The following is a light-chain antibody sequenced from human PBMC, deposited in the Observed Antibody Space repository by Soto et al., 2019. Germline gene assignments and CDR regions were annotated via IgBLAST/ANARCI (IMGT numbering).Light chain of an antibody. V-gene: IGLV1-40*01. J-gene: IGLJ2*01. CDR3: QSYDSSLSGPV. CDR2: GNS. Sequence: QSVLTQPPSVSGARGQRVTSSCTGSSSNIGAGYDVHWYQQLPGTAPKLLIYGNSNRPSGVPDRFSGSKSGTSASLAITGLQAEDEADYYCQSYDSSLSGPVFGGGTKLTVL. CDR1: SSNIGAGYD.